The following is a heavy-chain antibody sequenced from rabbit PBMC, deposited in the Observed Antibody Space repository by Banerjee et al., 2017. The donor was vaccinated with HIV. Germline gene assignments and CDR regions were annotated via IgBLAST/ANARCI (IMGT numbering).Heavy chain of an antibody. D-gene: IGHD8-1*01. CDR1: GFSFSSSYW. Sequence: QSLEESGGDLVKPGASLTLTCTASGFSFSSSYWICWVRQAPGKGLEWIACIYAGSSDSTYYASWAKGRFTISKTSSTTVTLQMTSLTAADTATYFCARLYAGYSYAINLWGPGTLVTVS. V-gene: IGHV1S40*01. CDR3: ARLYAGYSYAINL. J-gene: IGHJ4*01. CDR2: IYAGSSDST.